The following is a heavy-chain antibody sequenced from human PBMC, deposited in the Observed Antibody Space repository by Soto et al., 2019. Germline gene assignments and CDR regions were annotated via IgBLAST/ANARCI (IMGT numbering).Heavy chain of an antibody. V-gene: IGHV2-70*11. CDR2: IDWDDDK. Sequence: FGPKPVNPKQPVTMKCTSPGSPLRYSEKGVSWIRQPPGKALEWLARIDWDDDKYYSTSLKTRLTISKDTSKNQVVLTMTNMDPVDTATYYCARIQLYDSSGYYLAGMDVWGQGTTVTVSS. J-gene: IGHJ6*02. CDR3: ARIQLYDSSGYYLAGMDV. CDR1: GSPLRYSEKG. D-gene: IGHD3-22*01.